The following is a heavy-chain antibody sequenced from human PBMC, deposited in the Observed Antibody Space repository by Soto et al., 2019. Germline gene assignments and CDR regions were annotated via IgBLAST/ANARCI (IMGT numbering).Heavy chain of an antibody. V-gene: IGHV1-2*04. Sequence: ASVKVSCKASGDTFTGYYMHWVRQAPGQGLEWMGWINPNSGGTNYAQKFQGWVTMTRDTSISTAYMELSRLRSDDTAVYYCARGGSLWFGELSAYYYGMDVWGQGTTVTVSS. CDR1: GDTFTGYY. J-gene: IGHJ6*02. CDR2: INPNSGGT. CDR3: ARGGSLWFGELSAYYYGMDV. D-gene: IGHD3-10*01.